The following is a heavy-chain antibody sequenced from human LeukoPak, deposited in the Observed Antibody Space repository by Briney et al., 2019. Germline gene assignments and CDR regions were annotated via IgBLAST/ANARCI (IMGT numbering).Heavy chain of an antibody. CDR2: IYYSGST. CDR1: GGSINSDDYY. J-gene: IGHJ4*02. D-gene: IGHD3-3*01. Sequence: KTSETPSLTCTVSGGSINSDDYYWSWVRQPPGKGLEWIGYIYYSGSTYYNSSLKSRVTISVDTSKNQFSLKLSSVTAADTAVYYCARDRDVLRFLEWTGGFDYWGQGTLVTVSS. CDR3: ARDRDVLRFLEWTGGFDY. V-gene: IGHV4-30-4*01.